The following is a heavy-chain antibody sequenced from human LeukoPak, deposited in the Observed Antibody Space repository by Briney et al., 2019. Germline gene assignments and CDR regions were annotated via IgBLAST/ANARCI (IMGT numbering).Heavy chain of an antibody. J-gene: IGHJ5*02. V-gene: IGHV4-59*01. Sequence: SETLSLTCTVSSGSISGYYWSWIRQSAEKGLEWIGYIHYSGATTYNPSLNSRVSMSVDTSKNQFSLSLTSVTAADTAVYYCARLHAPGAEEFDPWGQGTLVTVSS. CDR1: SGSISGYY. CDR3: ARLHAPGAEEFDP. D-gene: IGHD2-8*01. CDR2: IHYSGAT.